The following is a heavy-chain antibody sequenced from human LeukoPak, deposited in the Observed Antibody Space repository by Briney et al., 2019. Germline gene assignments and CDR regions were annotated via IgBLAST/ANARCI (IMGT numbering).Heavy chain of an antibody. Sequence: SETLSLTCTVSGGSISSGGYYWSWIRQHPGKGLEWIGYIYYSGSTYYNPSHKSRVTISVDTSKNQFSLKLSSVTAADTAVYYCARDRFAWYFDLWGRGTLVTVSS. CDR2: IYYSGST. CDR3: ARDRFAWYFDL. CDR1: GGSISSGGYY. V-gene: IGHV4-31*03. D-gene: IGHD3-10*01. J-gene: IGHJ2*01.